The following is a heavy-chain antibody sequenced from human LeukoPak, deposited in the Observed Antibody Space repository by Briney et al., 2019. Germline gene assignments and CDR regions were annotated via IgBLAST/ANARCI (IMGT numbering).Heavy chain of an antibody. D-gene: IGHD3-10*01. J-gene: IGHJ4*02. CDR2: ISTRDFI. Sequence: GGSLRLSCAACGFTLSTSSMNWVRQARGKGLEWVSAISTRDFINYADSVKGRFTVSRDHAKDSLYLQMNSLRAEDTAVYYCARILGDNGYGSGFFDYWGQGALVTVSS. CDR3: ARILGDNGYGSGFFDY. V-gene: IGHV3-21*01. CDR1: GFTLSTSS.